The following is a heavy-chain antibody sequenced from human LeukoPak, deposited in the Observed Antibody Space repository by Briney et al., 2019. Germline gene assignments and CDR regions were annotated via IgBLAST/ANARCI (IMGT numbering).Heavy chain of an antibody. V-gene: IGHV4-34*01. CDR1: GGSFSGYY. J-gene: IGHJ4*02. CDR3: ARAGDYSGYAEF. D-gene: IGHD5-12*01. CDR2: INHSGNT. Sequence: SETPSLTCAVYGGSFSGYYWTWIRQPPGKGLEWIGEINHSGNTNYNPSLKSRVTASVDTSKNQFSLKLSSVTAADTAVYYCARAGDYSGYAEFWGQGVLVTVSS.